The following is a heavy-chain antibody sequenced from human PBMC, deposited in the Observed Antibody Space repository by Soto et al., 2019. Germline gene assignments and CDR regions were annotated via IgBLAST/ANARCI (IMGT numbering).Heavy chain of an antibody. CDR1: GFTFSSSW. J-gene: IGHJ4*02. V-gene: IGHV3-7*03. CDR2: IKQSGSET. Sequence: GGSLRLSCAASGFTFSSSWMSWVRQGPGKGLEWVANIKQSGSETYYVDSVKGRFTISRDDAKNALYLQMNTLRAEDTAVYFCARGYNIDYWGQGTLATVSS. D-gene: IGHD5-18*01. CDR3: ARGYNIDY.